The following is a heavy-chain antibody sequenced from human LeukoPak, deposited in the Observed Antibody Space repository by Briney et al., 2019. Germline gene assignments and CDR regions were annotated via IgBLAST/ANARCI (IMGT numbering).Heavy chain of an antibody. J-gene: IGHJ4*02. D-gene: IGHD3-10*01. Sequence: SESLSLTCAAYDESFSDHYWTWIRQPPGKGLEWIGEINHSGSTNYNPSLESRVTISVDTSKNQFSLKLSSVTAADTAVYYCARDSSYGSGSLDYWGQGTLVTVSS. CDR3: ARDSSYGSGSLDY. CDR2: INHSGST. V-gene: IGHV4-34*01. CDR1: DESFSDHY.